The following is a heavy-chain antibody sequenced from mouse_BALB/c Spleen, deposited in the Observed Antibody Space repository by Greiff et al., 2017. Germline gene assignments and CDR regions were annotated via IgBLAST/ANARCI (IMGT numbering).Heavy chain of an antibody. CDR3: AKGYWYFDV. Sequence: EVQLQQSGAELVKPGASVKLSCTASGFNIKDTYMHWVKQRPEQGLEWIGRIDPANGNTKYDPKFQGKATITADTSSNTAYLQLSSLTSEDTAVYYCAKGYWYFDVWGAGTTVTVSS. CDR2: IDPANGNT. V-gene: IGHV14-3*02. J-gene: IGHJ1*01. CDR1: GFNIKDTY.